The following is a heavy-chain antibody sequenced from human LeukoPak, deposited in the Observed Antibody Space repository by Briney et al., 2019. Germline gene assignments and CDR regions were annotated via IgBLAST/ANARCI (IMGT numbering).Heavy chain of an antibody. CDR2: INTNSGAT. CDR1: GYTFTGYY. Sequence: DSVKVSCKASGYTFTGYYLHWVRQAPGQGLEWMGWINTNSGATNYARKFQGRGTMTRDTSISAAYMELSSLRSDDTAVYYCARDLGYCSGGSCRIFDYWGQGTLVAVSS. D-gene: IGHD2-15*01. J-gene: IGHJ4*02. CDR3: ARDLGYCSGGSCRIFDY. V-gene: IGHV1-2*07.